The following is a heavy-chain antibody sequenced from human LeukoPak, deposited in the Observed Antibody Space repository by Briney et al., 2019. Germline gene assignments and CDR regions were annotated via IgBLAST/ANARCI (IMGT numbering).Heavy chain of an antibody. D-gene: IGHD4-17*01. V-gene: IGHV4-30-4*01. CDR3: ARDFGGTTFDY. CDR1: GASISSGDHY. J-gene: IGHJ4*02. CDR2: IFYNGST. Sequence: SETLSLTCTVSGASISSGDHYWSWIRQPPGKGLEWIGYIFYNGSTHSNPSLKSRVTISVDTSKNQFSLKLSSVTAADTAVYYCARDFGGTTFDYWGQGTLVTVSS.